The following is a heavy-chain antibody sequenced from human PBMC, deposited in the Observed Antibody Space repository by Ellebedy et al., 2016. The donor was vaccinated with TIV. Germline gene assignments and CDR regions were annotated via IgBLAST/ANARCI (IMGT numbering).Heavy chain of an antibody. Sequence: GGSLRLSCAVSGFSVSGNYMSWVRQPPGKGLEWVSIIYSSGITYYPDSVKGRFTISRDTSKNTVSLQINSLRAEDTAVYYCSKGTSSGFNYDRVGSEYWGQGTLVTVSS. CDR1: GFSVSGNY. CDR2: IYSSGIT. V-gene: IGHV3-53*01. D-gene: IGHD3-22*01. J-gene: IGHJ4*02. CDR3: SKGTSSGFNYDRVGSEY.